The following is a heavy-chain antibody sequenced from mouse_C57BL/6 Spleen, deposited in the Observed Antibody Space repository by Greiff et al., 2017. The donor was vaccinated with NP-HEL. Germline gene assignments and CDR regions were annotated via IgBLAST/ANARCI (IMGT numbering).Heavy chain of an antibody. V-gene: IGHV1-61*01. CDR1: GYTFTSYW. Sequence: QVQLQQPGAELVRPGSSVKLSCKASGYTFTSYWMDWVKQRPGQGLEWIGNIYPSDSETHYNQKFKDKATLTVDKSSSTAYMQLSSLTSEDSAVYYCARTTTDYAMDYWGQGTSVTVSS. CDR3: ARTTTDYAMDY. J-gene: IGHJ4*01. D-gene: IGHD1-1*01. CDR2: IYPSDSET.